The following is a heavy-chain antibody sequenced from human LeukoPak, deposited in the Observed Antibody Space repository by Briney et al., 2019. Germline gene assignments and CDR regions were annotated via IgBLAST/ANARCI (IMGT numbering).Heavy chain of an antibody. V-gene: IGHV1-2*02. CDR2: INPNSGGT. CDR3: ARTTGTVGGY. D-gene: IGHD1-1*01. CDR1: AYTFSGYY. J-gene: IGHJ4*02. Sequence: VASVKVSCKASAYTFSGYYMHWVRQAPGQGLEWMGWINPNSGGTNYAQKFQGRATMTRDTSISTAYMELSRLRSDDTAVYYCARTTGTVGGYWGQRTLVTVSS.